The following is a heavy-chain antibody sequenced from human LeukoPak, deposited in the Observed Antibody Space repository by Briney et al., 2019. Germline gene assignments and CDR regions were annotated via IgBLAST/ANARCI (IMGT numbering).Heavy chain of an antibody. CDR1: GGSVTSSY. D-gene: IGHD3-22*01. CDR2: IYHTGNT. V-gene: IGHV4-59*02. Sequence: SETLSLTCTVSGGSVTSSYWSWIRQSPGRELEWIGYIYHTGNTNYNPSLESRVTISVDTSKNQFSLKLTSVAAADTAVYYCARGFYDTGGYSNAFDMWGQGTMVTVSS. J-gene: IGHJ3*02. CDR3: ARGFYDTGGYSNAFDM.